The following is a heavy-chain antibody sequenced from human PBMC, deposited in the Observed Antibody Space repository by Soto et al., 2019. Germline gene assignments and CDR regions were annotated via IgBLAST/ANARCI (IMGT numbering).Heavy chain of an antibody. CDR1: GGTFSSYT. J-gene: IGHJ4*02. V-gene: IGHV1-69*02. CDR3: YLWQQAGRKFDY. CDR2: IIPILGIA. Sequence: QVQLVQSGAEVKKPGSSVKVSCKASGGTFSSYTISWVRQAPGQGLEWMGRIIPILGIANYAQKFQGRVTITADKSTSTAYMELRSMRSEDTAVYYCYLWQQAGRKFDYWGQGTLVTVSS. D-gene: IGHD6-13*01.